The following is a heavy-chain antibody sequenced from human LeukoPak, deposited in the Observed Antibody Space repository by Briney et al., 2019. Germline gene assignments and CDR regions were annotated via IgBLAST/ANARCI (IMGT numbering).Heavy chain of an antibody. CDR2: ISGSGGST. CDR1: GFTFSSYA. J-gene: IGHJ4*02. V-gene: IGHV3-23*01. D-gene: IGHD3-22*01. Sequence: GGSLRLSCAASGFTFSSYAMSWVRQAPGKGLEWVSAISGSGGSTYYADSVKGRFTISRDNSKNTLYLQMNSLRAEDTAVYYCAKDHRAGDYYDSSDFDYWGQGTLVTVSS. CDR3: AKDHRAGDYYDSSDFDY.